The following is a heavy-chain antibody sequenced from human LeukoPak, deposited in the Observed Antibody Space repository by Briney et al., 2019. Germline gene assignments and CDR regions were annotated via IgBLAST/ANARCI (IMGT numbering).Heavy chain of an antibody. CDR1: GYTFTSYD. J-gene: IGHJ5*02. D-gene: IGHD3-3*01. Sequence: GASVKVSCKASGYTFTSYDINWVRQATGQGLEWMGWMNPNSGNTGYAQKFQGRVTMTRNTSISTAYMELSSLRSEDTAVYYCARAGGTTYYYFWSGYSGNWFYPWGQGPRAPVS. CDR3: ARAGGTTYYYFWSGYSGNWFYP. CDR2: MNPNSGNT. V-gene: IGHV1-8*01.